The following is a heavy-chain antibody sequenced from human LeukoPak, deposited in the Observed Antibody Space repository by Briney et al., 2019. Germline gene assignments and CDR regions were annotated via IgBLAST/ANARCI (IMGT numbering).Heavy chain of an antibody. J-gene: IGHJ4*02. CDR3: ARGPNWNDAYVDY. D-gene: IGHD1-1*01. CDR1: GYTFTGDY. Sequence: ASVKVSCKASGYTFTGDYMHWVRQAPGQGLEWMGWINPNSGGTNYAQKFQGRVTMTRDTSISTAYMELSRLRSDDTAVYYCARGPNWNDAYVDYWGQGTLVTVSS. V-gene: IGHV1-2*02. CDR2: INPNSGGT.